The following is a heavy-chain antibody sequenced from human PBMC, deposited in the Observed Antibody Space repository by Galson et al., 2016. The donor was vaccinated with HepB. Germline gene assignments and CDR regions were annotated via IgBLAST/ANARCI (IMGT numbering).Heavy chain of an antibody. V-gene: IGHV3-49*04. CDR2: IRSKAYAGTT. D-gene: IGHD4-17*01. CDR1: GFTFADYA. J-gene: IGHJ3*02. CDR3: TRVRVDYGDTDAFDI. Sequence: SLRLSCAASGFTFADYAMSWVRQAPGQGLEWVGFIRSKAYAGTTDYAASVKGRFTISRDDSKSIAYLQMNSLKTEDTAVYYCTRVRVDYGDTDAFDIWGQGTMVTVSS.